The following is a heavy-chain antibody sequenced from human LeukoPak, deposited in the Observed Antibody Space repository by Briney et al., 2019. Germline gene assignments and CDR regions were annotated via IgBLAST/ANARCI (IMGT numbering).Heavy chain of an antibody. CDR2: INPSGGST. Sequence: ASVKVSCKASGYTFTCYYMHWVRQAPGQGLEWMGIINPSGGSTSYAQKFQGRVTMTRDTSTSTVYMELSSLRSEDTAVYYCARASVVKAFDIWGQGTMVTVSS. V-gene: IGHV1-46*01. CDR3: ARASVVKAFDI. CDR1: GYTFTCYY. J-gene: IGHJ3*02. D-gene: IGHD3-22*01.